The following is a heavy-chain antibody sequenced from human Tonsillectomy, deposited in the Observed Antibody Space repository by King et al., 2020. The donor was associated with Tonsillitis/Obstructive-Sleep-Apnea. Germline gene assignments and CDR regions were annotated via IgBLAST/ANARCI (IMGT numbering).Heavy chain of an antibody. V-gene: IGHV1-2*02. J-gene: IGHJ4*02. CDR2: IKPNSGGT. CDR1: GYTFTGYY. D-gene: IGHD3-10*01. CDR3: ARGERSALWY. Sequence: QLVQSGAEVKKPGASVKVSCKASGYTFTGYYMYWVRQAPGQGLEWMGWIKPNSGGTKYAQKFQGRVTMTRDTSISTAYMELSRLRSDDTAVYYCARGERSALWYWGQGTLVTVSP.